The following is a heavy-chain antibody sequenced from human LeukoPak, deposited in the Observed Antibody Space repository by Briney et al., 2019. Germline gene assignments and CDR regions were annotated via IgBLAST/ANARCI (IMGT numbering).Heavy chain of an antibody. CDR3: AKVAGANPIKPPIDY. CDR2: ISGSGAST. D-gene: IGHD1-26*01. Sequence: PGGSLRLSCAASGFTFSSYAMNWVRQAPGKGLEWVSLISGSGASTYYADSVKGRFTISRDNSKNTVYLQMNSLRAEDTAVYYCAKVAGANPIKPPIDYWGQGTLVTVSS. V-gene: IGHV3-23*01. J-gene: IGHJ4*02. CDR1: GFTFSSYA.